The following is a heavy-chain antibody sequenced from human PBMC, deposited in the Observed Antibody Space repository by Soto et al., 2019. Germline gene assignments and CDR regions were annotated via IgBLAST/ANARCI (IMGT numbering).Heavy chain of an antibody. CDR1: GGTLSDHG. Sequence: QVQLEQSGAEVKKPGSSVKISCKASGGTLSDHGVSWLRQAPGQGLGWVGGTIPVFNTANYAPKFQARLTIAADTSTNIAYTAMGSLTSDDTAFYYCARGVYGAGNYYTGPSAFDIWGQGTLVSVSS. CDR3: ARGVYGAGNYYTGPSAFDI. J-gene: IGHJ3*02. CDR2: TIPVFNTA. D-gene: IGHD3-10*01. V-gene: IGHV1-69*06.